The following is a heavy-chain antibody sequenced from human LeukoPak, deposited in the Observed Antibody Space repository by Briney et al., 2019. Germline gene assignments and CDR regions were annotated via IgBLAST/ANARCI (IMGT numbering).Heavy chain of an antibody. Sequence: PGGLLRLSCAASGFTFSSYGMHWVRQAPGKGLEWVAVISYDGSNKYHADSVKGRFTISRDNSKNTLYLQMNSLRAEDTAVYYCAKVHYYDSNYYFDYWGQGTLVTVSS. CDR3: AKVHYYDSNYYFDY. V-gene: IGHV3-30*18. J-gene: IGHJ4*02. CDR2: ISYDGSNK. CDR1: GFTFSSYG. D-gene: IGHD3-22*01.